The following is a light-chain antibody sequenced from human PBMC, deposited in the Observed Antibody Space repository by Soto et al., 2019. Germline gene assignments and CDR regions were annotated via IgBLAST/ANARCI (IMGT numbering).Light chain of an antibody. J-gene: IGKJ5*01. CDR1: RSVSSN. CDR2: GPS. CDR3: QQYKNWPAIT. Sequence: EIVMTQSPATLSVSPGERATLSCRASRSVSSNLAWYQQKPGQAPRLLIYGPSTRATGIPARFSGSGSGTECTLTISSLQSEDFAIYYGQQYKNWPAITFGQGTRLEIK. V-gene: IGKV3D-15*01.